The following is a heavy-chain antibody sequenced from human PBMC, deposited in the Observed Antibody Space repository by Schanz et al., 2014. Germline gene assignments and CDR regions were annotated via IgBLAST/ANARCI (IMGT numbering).Heavy chain of an antibody. CDR3: ARDPPGPPGYGMDV. CDR1: GITFSDYA. Sequence: EVQLLESGGALEQPGGSLRLSCAASGITFSDYAMSWVRQAPGKGLEWVSTIASGGSHTFYADSVTGRFTISGDNSKNTLFLQMNSLRVEDTAIYYCARDPPGPPGYGMDVWGQGTTVTVSS. J-gene: IGHJ6*02. CDR2: IASGGSHT. V-gene: IGHV3-23*01.